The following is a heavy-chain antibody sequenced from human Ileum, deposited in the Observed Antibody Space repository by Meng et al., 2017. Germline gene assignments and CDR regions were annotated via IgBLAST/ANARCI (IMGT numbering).Heavy chain of an antibody. V-gene: IGHV4-38-2*01. Sequence: SETLSLTCAVSGYSISSGYYWGWIRQPPGKGLEWIGSIYHSGSTYYNPSLKSRVTISVDTSKNQFSLKLSSVTAADTAVYYCAGASLPTSCHSSGYYPFLDYWGQGTLVTVSS. CDR1: GYSISSGYY. D-gene: IGHD3-22*01. J-gene: IGHJ4*02. CDR2: IYHSGST. CDR3: AGASLPTSCHSSGYYPFLDY.